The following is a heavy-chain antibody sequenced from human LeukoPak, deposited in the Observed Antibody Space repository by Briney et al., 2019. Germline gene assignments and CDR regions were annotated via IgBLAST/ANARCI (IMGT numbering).Heavy chain of an antibody. V-gene: IGHV3-7*01. CDR3: ARDASYYDSSGYYDAFDI. Sequence: PGGSLRLSCTASGFTFSRYWMIWVRQAPGKGLEWVANIKRDGSEKYCVDSVKGRFTISRDNAKNSLFLQMNGLRVEDTAVYYCARDASYYDSSGYYDAFDIWGQGTMVTVSS. CDR1: GFTFSRYW. D-gene: IGHD3-22*01. CDR2: IKRDGSEK. J-gene: IGHJ3*02.